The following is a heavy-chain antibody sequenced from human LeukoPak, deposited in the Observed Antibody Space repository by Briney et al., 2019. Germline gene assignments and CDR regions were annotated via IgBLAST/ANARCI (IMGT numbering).Heavy chain of an antibody. CDR1: GFTFSSYW. V-gene: IGHV3-7*05. Sequence: PGGSLRLSCAASGFTFSSYWMNWVRQAPGKGLEWVANINQDGSEKYYVDSVKGRFTISRDNAKNSLHLQMNSLRAEDTAVYYCAREYKTAADIWGQGTMVTVSS. D-gene: IGHD1-14*01. J-gene: IGHJ3*02. CDR3: AREYKTAADI. CDR2: INQDGSEK.